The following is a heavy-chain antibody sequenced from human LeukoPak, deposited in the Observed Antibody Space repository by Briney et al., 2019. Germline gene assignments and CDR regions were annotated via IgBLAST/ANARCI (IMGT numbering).Heavy chain of an antibody. CDR1: GFTSSSYE. Sequence: PGGSLRLSCAASGFTSSSYEFNWVRQAPGKGLEWVSYISSSGRTIFYADPVKGRFTISRDNAKNSLYLQMNSLRAEDTAVYHCARGDGYCSSTSCYAGPSYGLDVWGQGTTVTVSS. V-gene: IGHV3-48*03. CDR3: ARGDGYCSSTSCYAGPSYGLDV. J-gene: IGHJ6*02. D-gene: IGHD2-2*03. CDR2: ISSSGRTI.